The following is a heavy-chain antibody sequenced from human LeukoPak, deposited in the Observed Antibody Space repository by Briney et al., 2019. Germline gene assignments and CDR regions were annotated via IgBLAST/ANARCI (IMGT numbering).Heavy chain of an antibody. D-gene: IGHD3-10*01. Sequence: GGSLRLSCAASGFTVSSNYMSWVRQAPGKGLEWVSVIYSGGSTYYADSVKGRFTISRDNSKNTLYLQMNSLRAEDTAVYYCARGIPARYGSGSRYNYWGQGTLATVSS. J-gene: IGHJ4*02. CDR1: GFTVSSNY. CDR3: ARGIPARYGSGSRYNY. V-gene: IGHV3-66*01. CDR2: IYSGGST.